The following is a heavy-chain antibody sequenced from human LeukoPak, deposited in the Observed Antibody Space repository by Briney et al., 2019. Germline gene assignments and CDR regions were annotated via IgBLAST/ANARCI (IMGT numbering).Heavy chain of an antibody. Sequence: SETLSLTCSVSGDSISMHYWSWIRQPPGKGLEWIGYIYYSGSTNYNPSLKSRVTISVDTSKNQFSLKLSSVTAADTAVYYCARMVGWGARRYYYYYMDVWGKGTTVTTSS. CDR3: ARMVGWGARRYYYYYMDV. CDR2: IYYSGST. D-gene: IGHD1-26*01. CDR1: GDSISMHY. V-gene: IGHV4-59*11. J-gene: IGHJ6*03.